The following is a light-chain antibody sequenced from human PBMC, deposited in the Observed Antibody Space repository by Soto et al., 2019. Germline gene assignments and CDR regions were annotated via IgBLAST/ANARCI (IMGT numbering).Light chain of an antibody. Sequence: DIQMTQSPSSLSASVGDRVTITCRASQSISIFLNWHQHKPGKAPKVLIYGASSLQSGVPTRFSGSGSGTDFTLTSSSLQPEDFATYFCQQGYSTPLTFGQGTRLDIK. V-gene: IGKV1-39*01. CDR3: QQGYSTPLT. CDR2: GAS. J-gene: IGKJ5*01. CDR1: QSISIF.